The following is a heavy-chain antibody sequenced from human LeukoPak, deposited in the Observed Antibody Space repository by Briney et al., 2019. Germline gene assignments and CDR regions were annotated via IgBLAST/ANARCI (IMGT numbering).Heavy chain of an antibody. J-gene: IGHJ6*03. CDR2: ISWNSGSI. CDR1: GFTFGDHY. D-gene: IGHD2-8*01. V-gene: IGHV3-9*03. Sequence: GESLRLSCVTSGFTFGDHYMTWIRQAPGKGLEWVSGISWNSGSIGYADSVKGRFTISRDNAKNSLYLQMNSLRAEDMALYYCAKEGPPNCTNGVCSPTHMDVWGKGTTVTVSS. CDR3: AKEGPPNCTNGVCSPTHMDV.